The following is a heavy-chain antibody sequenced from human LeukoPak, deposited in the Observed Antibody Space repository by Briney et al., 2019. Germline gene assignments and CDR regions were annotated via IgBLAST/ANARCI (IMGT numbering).Heavy chain of an antibody. Sequence: GGSLRLSCTVSGFTFSSNSMSWVRQAPGKGLEWVSFIYSDNTHYSDSVKGRFTISRDNSKNTLYLQMNSLRAEDTAVYYCARRAGAYSHPYDYWAREPWSPSP. J-gene: IGHJ4*02. CDR2: IYSDNT. CDR3: ARRAGAYSHPYDY. V-gene: IGHV3-53*01. D-gene: IGHD4/OR15-4a*01. CDR1: GFTFSSNS.